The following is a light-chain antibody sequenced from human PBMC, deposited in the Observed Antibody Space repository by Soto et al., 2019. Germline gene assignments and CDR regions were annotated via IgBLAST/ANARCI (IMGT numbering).Light chain of an antibody. J-gene: IGKJ1*01. Sequence: EFVLTQSPGTLSLSPGERATLSCRASQTVRNNYLAWYQQKPGQAPRLLIYDASNRATGIPARFSGSGSGTDFTLTVNRLEPEDFAVYYCQQYVVAPGTFGQGTKVDIK. CDR1: QTVRNNY. V-gene: IGKV3-20*01. CDR3: QQYVVAPGT. CDR2: DAS.